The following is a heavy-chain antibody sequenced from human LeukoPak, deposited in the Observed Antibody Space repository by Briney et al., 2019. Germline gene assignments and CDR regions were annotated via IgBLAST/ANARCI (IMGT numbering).Heavy chain of an antibody. CDR2: IYHSGST. Sequence: SETLSLTCAVSGGSISSSNWWSWVRQPPGKGLEWIGEIYHSGSTNYNPSLKSRVTISVDKSKNQFSLKLSSVTAADTAVYYCARGPDIPFEIAAAGSQSTDYYYYGMDVWGQGTTVTVSS. V-gene: IGHV4-4*02. J-gene: IGHJ6*02. CDR1: GGSISSSNW. CDR3: ARGPDIPFEIAAAGSQSTDYYYYGMDV. D-gene: IGHD6-13*01.